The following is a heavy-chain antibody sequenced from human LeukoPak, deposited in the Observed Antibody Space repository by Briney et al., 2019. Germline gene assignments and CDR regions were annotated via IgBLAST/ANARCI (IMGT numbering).Heavy chain of an antibody. D-gene: IGHD6-19*01. Sequence: GGSLRLSCAASGFTFSNYWMSWVRQAPGKGLEGVANIKQDGSEKYYVDSVKGRFTISRDNAKNSLYLQMNSLRVEDTAVYYCARDQFPVAGTWDYWGQGTLVTGSS. V-gene: IGHV3-7*05. CDR2: IKQDGSEK. CDR1: GFTFSNYW. CDR3: ARDQFPVAGTWDY. J-gene: IGHJ4*02.